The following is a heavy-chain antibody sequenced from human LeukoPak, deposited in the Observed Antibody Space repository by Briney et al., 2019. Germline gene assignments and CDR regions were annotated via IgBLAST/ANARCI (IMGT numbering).Heavy chain of an antibody. J-gene: IGHJ4*02. CDR3: AKTRPLDSSSWSHGDY. D-gene: IGHD6-13*01. Sequence: GGSLRLSCAASGFTFSSYAMSWVRQAPGKGLEWVSTISGSGGSTFYADSVKGRFTISRDNSKNTLYLQMNSLRAEDTAVYYCAKTRPLDSSSWSHGDYWGQGTLVTVSS. CDR2: ISGSGGST. V-gene: IGHV3-23*01. CDR1: GFTFSSYA.